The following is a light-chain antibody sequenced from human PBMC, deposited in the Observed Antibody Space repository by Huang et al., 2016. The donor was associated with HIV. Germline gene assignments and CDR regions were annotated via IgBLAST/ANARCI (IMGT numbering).Light chain of an antibody. CDR1: QNIKRY. Sequence: DIQITQSPSSPSASVGDTVIITCRASQNIKRYLNWYQQEPGKAPKLLISAASNLQSWVPSTFSGSCSGTDFTLTINSLQPEDSATYYCQQSARTPRTFGQGTKLEI. J-gene: IGKJ2*01. CDR2: AAS. V-gene: IGKV1-39*01. CDR3: QQSARTPRT.